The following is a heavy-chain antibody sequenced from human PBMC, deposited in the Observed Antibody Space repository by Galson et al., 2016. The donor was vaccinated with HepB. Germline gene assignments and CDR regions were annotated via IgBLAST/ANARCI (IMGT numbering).Heavy chain of an antibody. Sequence: SVKVSCKASGYTFTSHYIHWVRQGPGQGLEWMGIINPSDRSTRYPQKFRGRVTVTRDTSTSTAYMELSSLRSEDTAVYYCSRDPLFCNGGTCYRDGYYFPDYWGHGTLVTVSS. D-gene: IGHD2-15*01. CDR2: INPSDRST. J-gene: IGHJ4*01. CDR1: GYTFTSHY. V-gene: IGHV1-46*01. CDR3: SRDPLFCNGGTCYRDGYYFPDY.